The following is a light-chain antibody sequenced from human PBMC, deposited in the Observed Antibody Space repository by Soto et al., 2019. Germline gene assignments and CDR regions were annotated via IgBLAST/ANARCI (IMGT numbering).Light chain of an antibody. Sequence: EIVLTQSPGTLSLSPGERATLSCRASQSVSSNYFAWYQQKPGQAPRLLIYAASSRATGIPDRFSGSGSGTDFTLTISRLEPGDFAVYYCQQYDSSPRTFGQGTKVEIK. CDR1: QSVSSNY. CDR2: AAS. V-gene: IGKV3-20*01. CDR3: QQYDSSPRT. J-gene: IGKJ1*01.